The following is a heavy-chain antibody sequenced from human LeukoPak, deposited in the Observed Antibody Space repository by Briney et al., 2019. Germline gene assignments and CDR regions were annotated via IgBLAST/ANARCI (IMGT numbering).Heavy chain of an antibody. D-gene: IGHD5-12*01. CDR3: ARDFVATPVPFDY. Sequence: ASVKVSYKASGYTLTSYGISWVRQAPGQGLEWMGWISAYNGNTNYPQKLQGRVTMTTDTSTSTAYMELRSLRSDDTAVYYCARDFVATPVPFDYWGQGTLVTVSS. CDR1: GYTLTSYG. CDR2: ISAYNGNT. J-gene: IGHJ4*02. V-gene: IGHV1-18*01.